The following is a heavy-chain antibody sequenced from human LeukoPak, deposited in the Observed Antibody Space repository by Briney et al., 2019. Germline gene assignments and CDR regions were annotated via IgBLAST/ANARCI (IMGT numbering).Heavy chain of an antibody. D-gene: IGHD3-16*01. CDR3: ARDPQMTVVWGAFFDY. Sequence: ASVKVSCKASGYTFTRYYIHWVRQAPGQGLEWMGIINPSGGSTNYAQKFQGRLTMTRDTSTSTVYMELSSLRSEDTAVYYCARDPQMTVVWGAFFDYWGQGTLVTVSS. CDR2: INPSGGST. CDR1: GYTFTRYY. J-gene: IGHJ4*02. V-gene: IGHV1-46*01.